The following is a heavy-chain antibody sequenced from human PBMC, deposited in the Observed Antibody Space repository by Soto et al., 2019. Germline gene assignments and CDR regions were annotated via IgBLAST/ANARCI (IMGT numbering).Heavy chain of an antibody. D-gene: IGHD1-1*01. V-gene: IGHV5-51*01. CDR3: ATGPELERLDY. CDR2: IYPGDSDT. Sequence: GAALKISCEGSGNSFTSYWICWVRQMAGKGLEWMGIIYPGDSDTRYSPSFQGQVTISADKSISTAYLQWSSLKASDTAMYYCATGPELERLDYWGQGTLVTVSS. CDR1: GNSFTSYW. J-gene: IGHJ4*02.